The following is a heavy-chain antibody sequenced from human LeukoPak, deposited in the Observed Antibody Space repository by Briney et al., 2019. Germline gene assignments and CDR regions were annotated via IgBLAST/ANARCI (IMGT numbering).Heavy chain of an antibody. CDR3: ARVFPAATLYYYYMDV. D-gene: IGHD2-2*01. CDR1: GGSISSYY. CDR2: IYYSGST. J-gene: IGHJ6*03. V-gene: IGHV4-59*01. Sequence: SETLSLTCTVSGGSISSYYWSWIRQPPGKGLEWIGYIYYSGSTNYNPSLKSRVTISVDTSKNQFSLKLSSVTAADTAVHYYARVFPAATLYYYYMDVWGKGTTVTVSS.